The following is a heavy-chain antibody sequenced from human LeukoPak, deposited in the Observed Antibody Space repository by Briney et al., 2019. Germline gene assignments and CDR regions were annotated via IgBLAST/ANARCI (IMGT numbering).Heavy chain of an antibody. V-gene: IGHV1-18*01. CDR3: ARDSETIQLLFVGTNWSDH. CDR2: ISAYNGNT. J-gene: IGHJ5*02. Sequence: SSVNVSCKASGYTFTSYGISLLRQAPGPPLEGIGLISAYNGNTNYAKKLQGRATMTTDTSTSTAYMELRSLRSDATAVYYCARDSETIQLLFVGTNWSDHWGQGTLVTVSS. D-gene: IGHD5-18*01. CDR1: GYTFTSYG.